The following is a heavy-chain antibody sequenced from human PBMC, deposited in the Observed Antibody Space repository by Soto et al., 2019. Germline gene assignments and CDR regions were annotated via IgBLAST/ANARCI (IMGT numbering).Heavy chain of an antibody. V-gene: IGHV4-34*01. CDR3: ARGYSYGRRPNWFDP. D-gene: IGHD5-18*01. Sequence: SETLSLTCAVYGGSFSGYYWSWIRQPPGKGLEWIGEINHSGSTNYNPSLKSRVTISVDTSKNQFSLKLSSVTAADTAVYYCARGYSYGRRPNWFDPWGQGTLVTVSS. CDR1: GGSFSGYY. CDR2: INHSGST. J-gene: IGHJ5*02.